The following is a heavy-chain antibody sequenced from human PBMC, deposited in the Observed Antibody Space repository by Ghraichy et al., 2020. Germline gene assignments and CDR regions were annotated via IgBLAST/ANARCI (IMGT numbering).Heavy chain of an antibody. V-gene: IGHV3-13*01. CDR2: IGTAGDT. D-gene: IGHD6-19*01. CDR1: GFTFSSYD. CDR3: ARMGYSSGWYYFDY. J-gene: IGHJ4*02. Sequence: GGSLRLSCTASGFTFSSYDMHWVRQATGKGLEWVSAIGTAGDTYYPGSVKGRFTISRENAKNSLYLQMNSLRAGDTAVYYCARMGYSSGWYYFDYWGQGTLVTVSS.